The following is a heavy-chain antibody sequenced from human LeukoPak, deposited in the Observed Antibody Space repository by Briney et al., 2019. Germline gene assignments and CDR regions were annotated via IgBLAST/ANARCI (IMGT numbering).Heavy chain of an antibody. CDR2: ISSSSSYI. V-gene: IGHV3-21*01. J-gene: IGHJ4*02. D-gene: IGHD6-19*01. Sequence: GGSLRLSCAASGFTYSSYSMNWVRQAPGKGLEWVSSISSSSSYIYYADSVKGRFTISRDNAKNSLYLQMNSLRAEDTAVYYCARGGWTGFDYWGQGTLVTLSS. CDR3: ARGGWTGFDY. CDR1: GFTYSSYS.